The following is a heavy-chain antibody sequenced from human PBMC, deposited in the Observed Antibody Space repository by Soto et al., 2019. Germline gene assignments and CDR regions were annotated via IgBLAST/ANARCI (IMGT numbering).Heavy chain of an antibody. CDR3: ARGRGGDLKAFDI. CDR2: ISSSSSYI. D-gene: IGHD3-10*01. Sequence: EVQLVESGGGLVKPGGSLRLSCAASGFTFSTYSMNWVRQAPGKGLEWVSSISSSSSYIYYADSVKGRFTISRDNAKNSLYPQMNSLRAGDTAVYYGARGRGGDLKAFDIWGQGTMVTVSS. J-gene: IGHJ3*02. V-gene: IGHV3-21*01. CDR1: GFTFSTYS.